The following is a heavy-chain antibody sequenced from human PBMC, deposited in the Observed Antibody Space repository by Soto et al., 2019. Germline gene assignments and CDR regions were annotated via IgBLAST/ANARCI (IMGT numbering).Heavy chain of an antibody. CDR2: INHSGST. D-gene: IGHD5-12*01. CDR1: GGSFSGYY. V-gene: IGHV4-34*01. J-gene: IGHJ6*02. Sequence: SQTLSLTCAVYGGSFSGYYWSWIRQPPGKGLEWIGEINHSGSTNYNPSLKSRVTISVDTSKNQFSLKLSSVTAADTAVYYCARGPGGVATQNCYYYGMDVWGQGTTVTVS. CDR3: ARGPGGVATQNCYYYGMDV.